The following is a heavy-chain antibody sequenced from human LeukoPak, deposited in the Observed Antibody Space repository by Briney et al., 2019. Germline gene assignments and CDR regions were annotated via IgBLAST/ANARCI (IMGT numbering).Heavy chain of an antibody. J-gene: IGHJ4*02. CDR3: ARWAPDVVAATPNYFDY. CDR2: IYYSGST. D-gene: IGHD2-15*01. Sequence: SETLSLTCTVSGGSISSGGYYWSWIRQHPGKGLEWIGYIYYSGSTYYNPSLKSRVTISVDTSKNQFSLKLSSVTAADTAVYYCARWAPDVVAATPNYFDYWGQGTLVTVSS. CDR1: GGSISSGGYY. V-gene: IGHV4-31*03.